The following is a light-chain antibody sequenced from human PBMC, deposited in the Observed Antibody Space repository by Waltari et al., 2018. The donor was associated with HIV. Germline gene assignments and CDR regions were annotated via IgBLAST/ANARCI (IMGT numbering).Light chain of an antibody. CDR2: ANH. V-gene: IGLV1-44*01. J-gene: IGLJ2*01. Sequence: QSELTQPPSASGTPGQRVTISCPGSSSNTGSYTVNWYQQLPGPAPTLLIYANHQRPSGVPDRFSGSQSDTSASLAIGGLQSEDEADYYCATWDASLSGPVFGGGTKLTVL. CDR1: SSNTGSYT. CDR3: ATWDASLSGPV.